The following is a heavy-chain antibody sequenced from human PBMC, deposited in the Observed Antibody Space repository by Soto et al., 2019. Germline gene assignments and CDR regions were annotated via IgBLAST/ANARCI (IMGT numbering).Heavy chain of an antibody. D-gene: IGHD4-17*01. CDR2: INPSGGST. J-gene: IGHJ4*02. CDR3: ARMATTVTSFDY. V-gene: IGHV1-46*03. Sequence: GASGKVSCEASGYTFTSYYMPWGRQAPGQGLEWMGIINPSGGSTSYAQKFQGRVTMTRDTSTSTVYMELSSLRSEDTAVYYCARMATTVTSFDYWGQGTLVTVSS. CDR1: GYTFTSYY.